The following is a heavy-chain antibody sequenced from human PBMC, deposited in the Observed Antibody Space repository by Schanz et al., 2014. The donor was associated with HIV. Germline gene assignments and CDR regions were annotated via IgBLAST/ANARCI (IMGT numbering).Heavy chain of an antibody. CDR2: IWYDGSNK. V-gene: IGHV3-33*01. CDR3: ARRSPPGGYYGMDV. J-gene: IGHJ6*02. CDR1: GFTFSSYA. D-gene: IGHD2-15*01. Sequence: QEQLVESGGGVVQPGRSLRLSCAASGFTFSSYAMHWVRQAPGKGLEWVAVIWYDGSNKYYADSVKGRFTVSRDNSKNTLYLQMNSLRTEDTAVYYCARRSPPGGYYGMDVWGQGTTVTVSS.